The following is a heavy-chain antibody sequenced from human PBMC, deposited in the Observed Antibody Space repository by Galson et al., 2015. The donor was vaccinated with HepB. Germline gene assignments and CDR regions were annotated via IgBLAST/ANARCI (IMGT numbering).Heavy chain of an antibody. Sequence: ETLSLTCAVYGGSFSGYYWSWIRQPPGKGLEWIGEINHSGSTNYNPSLKSRVTISVDTSKNQFSLKLSSVTAADTAVYYCAREQSAGGASGYWGQGTLVTVSS. V-gene: IGHV4-34*01. J-gene: IGHJ4*02. CDR3: AREQSAGGASGY. D-gene: IGHD1-26*01. CDR2: INHSGST. CDR1: GGSFSGYY.